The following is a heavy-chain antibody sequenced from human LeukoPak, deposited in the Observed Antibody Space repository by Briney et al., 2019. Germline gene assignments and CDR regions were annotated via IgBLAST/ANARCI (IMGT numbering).Heavy chain of an antibody. CDR3: ARESFSGSGGLNWFAP. CDR1: GYTFTGYY. Sequence: ASVKVSCKASGYTFTGYYIHWVRQAPGQGLEWMGGLNPDTGSTNYAQKFQARVIMTRDTSINTAYMELRRLRYDDTATYFCARESFSGSGGLNWFAPWGQGTLVTVSA. D-gene: IGHD3-10*01. V-gene: IGHV1-2*02. J-gene: IGHJ5*02. CDR2: LNPDTGST.